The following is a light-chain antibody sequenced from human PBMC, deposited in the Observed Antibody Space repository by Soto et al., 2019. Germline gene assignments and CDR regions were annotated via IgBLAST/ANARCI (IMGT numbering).Light chain of an antibody. V-gene: IGLV4-69*01. Sequence: QPVLTQSPSASASLGASVKLTCTLSSGHSNYAIAWHQQQSEKGPRYLMKLNSDGSHSKGDGIPDRFSGSSSGAERYLTISSLQSEDEAHYYCRNWGSGILVFGGGTKHTVL. CDR1: SGHSNYA. J-gene: IGLJ2*01. CDR3: RNWGSGILV. CDR2: LNSDGSH.